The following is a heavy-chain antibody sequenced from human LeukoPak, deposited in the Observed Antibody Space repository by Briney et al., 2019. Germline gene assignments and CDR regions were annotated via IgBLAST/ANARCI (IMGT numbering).Heavy chain of an antibody. V-gene: IGHV3-11*04. CDR2: ISATGNTK. D-gene: IGHD4-17*01. CDR3: ARAVTPFDY. CDR1: GFTFEDYE. J-gene: IGHJ4*02. Sequence: GGSLRLSCEASGFTFEDYEMSWFRQAPGKGPEWILYISATGNTKYYADSVRGRFSISRDNAKNSLYLQMNSLRAEDTAVYYCARAVTPFDYWGQGTLVTVSS.